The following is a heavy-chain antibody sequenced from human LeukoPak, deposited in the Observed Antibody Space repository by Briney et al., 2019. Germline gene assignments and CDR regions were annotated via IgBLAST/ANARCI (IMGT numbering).Heavy chain of an antibody. CDR2: LSDSGGST. D-gene: IGHD3-22*01. CDR3: AKRGVVIRVILVGFHKEAYYFDS. CDR1: GITLSNYG. Sequence: GGSLRLSCAVSGITLSNYGMSWVRQAPGKGLEGVAGLSDSGGSTNYADSVKGRVTIPRDKPKNTLYLQMNSLRAEDTAVYFCAKRGVVIRVILVGFHKEAYYFDSWGQGALVTVSS. V-gene: IGHV3-23*01. J-gene: IGHJ4*02.